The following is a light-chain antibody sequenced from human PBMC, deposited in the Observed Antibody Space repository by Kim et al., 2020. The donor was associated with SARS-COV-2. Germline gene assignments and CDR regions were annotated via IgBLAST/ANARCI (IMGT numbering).Light chain of an antibody. Sequence: SVSPGQTASITCSGDRLGDKYASWYQQKPGQSPVLVIYNDSRRPSGIPERFSGTNSGNTATLTISGTQAIDEADYYCQAWDNNNGVFGGGTQLTVL. V-gene: IGLV3-1*01. CDR3: QAWDNNNGV. CDR1: RLGDKY. CDR2: NDS. J-gene: IGLJ3*02.